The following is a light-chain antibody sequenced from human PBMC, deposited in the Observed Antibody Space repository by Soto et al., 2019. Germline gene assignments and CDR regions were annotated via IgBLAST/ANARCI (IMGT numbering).Light chain of an antibody. CDR1: QSVSNN. J-gene: IGKJ1*01. V-gene: IGKV3-20*01. CDR3: QQYGSSGT. CDR2: GAS. Sequence: ETILTQSPGTLSMSPGERATLSCRASQSVSNNLAWYQQKPGQAPRLLIYGASNRATGIPDRFSGSGSGTDFTLTISRLEPEDFAVYYCQQYGSSGTFGQGTKVDIK.